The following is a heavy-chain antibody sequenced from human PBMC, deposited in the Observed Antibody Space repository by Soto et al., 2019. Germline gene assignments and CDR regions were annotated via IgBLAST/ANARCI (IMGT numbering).Heavy chain of an antibody. J-gene: IGHJ5*02. CDR3: ARVLGYCSAGSCYPWFGP. CDR2: IYYSGSA. CDR1: GGSISSHY. D-gene: IGHD2-15*01. Sequence: SETLSLTCTVSGGSISSHYWSWIRQPPGKGLEWIGYIYYSGSANYNPSLKSRVTISVDTSKNQFSLKLTSVTAADTAVYYCARVLGYCSAGSCYPWFGPWGQGTLVTVSS. V-gene: IGHV4-59*11.